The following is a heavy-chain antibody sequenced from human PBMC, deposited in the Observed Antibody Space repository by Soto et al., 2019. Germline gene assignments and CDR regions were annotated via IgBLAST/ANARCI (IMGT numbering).Heavy chain of an antibody. Sequence: SETLSLTCTVSGGSISSYYWSWIRQPPGKGLEWIGYIYYSGSTNYNPSLKSRVTISVDTSKNQFSLKLSSVTAADTAVYYCARDESSGWYGGYFDYWGQGTLVTVSS. V-gene: IGHV4-59*01. CDR1: GGSISSYY. J-gene: IGHJ4*02. CDR3: ARDESSGWYGGYFDY. D-gene: IGHD6-19*01. CDR2: IYYSGST.